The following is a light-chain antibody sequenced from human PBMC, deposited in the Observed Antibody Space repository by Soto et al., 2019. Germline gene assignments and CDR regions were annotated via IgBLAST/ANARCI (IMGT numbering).Light chain of an antibody. Sequence: QSVLTQPPSASGTPGQGVTISCSGCSSNTGNNYVYWYQHLPGTAPKLLIYRNDQRPSGVPDRFSGSKSGTSASLAISGLRSEDEADYYCAVWDDILRGPLFGGGTKLTVL. CDR2: RND. CDR1: SSNTGNNY. V-gene: IGLV1-47*01. CDR3: AVWDDILRGPL. J-gene: IGLJ3*02.